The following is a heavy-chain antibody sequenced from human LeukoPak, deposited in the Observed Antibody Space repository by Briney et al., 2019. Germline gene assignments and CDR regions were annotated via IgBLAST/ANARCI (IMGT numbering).Heavy chain of an antibody. D-gene: IGHD2-2*01. J-gene: IGHJ3*02. V-gene: IGHV1-2*02. Sequence: ASVKVSCKASGYTFSAYYMHWVRQAPGQGLEWMGWINPYSGGRNYAQKLQGRVTMTTDTSTSTAYMELRSLRSDDTAVYYCAREIVVVPAARDAFDIWGQGTMVTVSS. CDR3: AREIVVVPAARDAFDI. CDR2: INPYSGGR. CDR1: GYTFSAYY.